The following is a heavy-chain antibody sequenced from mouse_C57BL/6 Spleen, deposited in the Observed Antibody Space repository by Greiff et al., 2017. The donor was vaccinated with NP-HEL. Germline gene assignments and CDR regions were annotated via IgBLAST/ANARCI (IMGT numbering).Heavy chain of an antibody. D-gene: IGHD3-3*01. CDR1: GYTFTSYG. CDR2: IYPRSGNT. Sequence: VQLQQSGAELARPGASVKLSCKASGYTFTSYGISWVKQRPGQGLEWIGEIYPRSGNTYYNEKFKGKATLTADKSSSTAYMELRSLTSEDSAVYFCAKGDEGFAYWGQGTLVTVSA. V-gene: IGHV1-81*01. CDR3: AKGDEGFAY. J-gene: IGHJ3*01.